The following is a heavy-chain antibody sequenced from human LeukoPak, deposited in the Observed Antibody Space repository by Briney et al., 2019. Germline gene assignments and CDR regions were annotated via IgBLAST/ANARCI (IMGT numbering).Heavy chain of an antibody. J-gene: IGHJ4*02. D-gene: IGHD3-9*01. CDR1: GYSFTTYW. Sequence: GGSLKISCKVSGYSFTTYWIGWVRQMPGKGLECMGIIYPGDSDTRYSPSFQGQVTISADKSISTAYLQWSSLKASDTAMYYCARLTIMLTGYQTHYFDYWGQGALVTVSS. V-gene: IGHV5-51*01. CDR2: IYPGDSDT. CDR3: ARLTIMLTGYQTHYFDY.